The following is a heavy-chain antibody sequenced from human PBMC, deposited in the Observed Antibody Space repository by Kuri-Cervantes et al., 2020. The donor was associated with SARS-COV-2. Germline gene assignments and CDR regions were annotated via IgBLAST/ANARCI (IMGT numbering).Heavy chain of an antibody. Sequence: GGSLRLSCAASGFTFSDYYMSWVRQAPGKGLEWVSVIYSGGSTYYADSVKGRFTISRDNSKNTLYLQMNSLRAEDTAVYYCAKGIVATILDYWGQGTLVTVSS. V-gene: IGHV3-53*01. D-gene: IGHD5-12*01. J-gene: IGHJ4*02. CDR3: AKGIVATILDY. CDR2: IYSGGST. CDR1: GFTFSDYY.